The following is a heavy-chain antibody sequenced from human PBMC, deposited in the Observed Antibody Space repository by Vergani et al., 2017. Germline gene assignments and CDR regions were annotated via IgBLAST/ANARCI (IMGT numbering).Heavy chain of an antibody. CDR1: GYTLTELS. V-gene: IGHV1-24*01. D-gene: IGHD5-24*01. CDR2: FDPEDGET. Sequence: QVQLVQSGAEVKKPGASVKVSCKVSGYTLTELSMHWVRQAPGKGLEWMGGFDPEDGETIYAQKFQGRVTMTEDTSTDTAYMELSSLRSEDTAVYYCATXRLGYRNRPLGWLPKLFRFDYWGQGTLVTGSS. CDR3: ATXRLGYRNRPLGWLPKLFRFDY. J-gene: IGHJ4*02.